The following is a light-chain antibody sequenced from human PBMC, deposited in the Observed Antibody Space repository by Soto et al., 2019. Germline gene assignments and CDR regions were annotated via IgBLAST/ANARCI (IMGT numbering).Light chain of an antibody. CDR1: QSISSY. CDR3: QQYNRDPWT. V-gene: IGKV1-5*03. Sequence: DTQVSQSPSTISAARGDGIKSTSRASQSISSYLNWYQQKPGKAPKLLMYQASSLKSGVPSRFSGSGSETEFSRTISSLQPDDFATYYCQQYNRDPWTFGQGTKVDIK. J-gene: IGKJ1*01. CDR2: QAS.